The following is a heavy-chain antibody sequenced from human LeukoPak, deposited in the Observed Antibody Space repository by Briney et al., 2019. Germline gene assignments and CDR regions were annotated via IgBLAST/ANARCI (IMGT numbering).Heavy chain of an antibody. CDR3: AKIPKGGYFDY. V-gene: IGHV3-23*01. J-gene: IGHJ4*02. CDR1: GFTFNNYA. CDR2: ISPSGDST. Sequence: GGSLRLSCAASGFTFNNYAMNWVRQAPGKGLEWVSHISPSGDSTYYADSVKGRFTISRDSSKNTLSLQMNSLRAEDTAVYYCAKIPKGGYFDYWGQGTLATVSS. D-gene: IGHD2-2*01.